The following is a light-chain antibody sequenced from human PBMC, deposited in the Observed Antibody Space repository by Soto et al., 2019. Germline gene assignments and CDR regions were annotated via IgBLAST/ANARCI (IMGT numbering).Light chain of an antibody. J-gene: IGKJ5*01. V-gene: IGKV3-11*01. CDR2: DAS. CDR1: QSVGCS. Sequence: EIVMTQSPATLSVSPGERATLSCRASQSVGCSLAWYQRKPGQAPRLLISDASKRATGIPARFSGSGSGTDFTLTISSLEPEDFAVYYCQQRSNWPPEITFGQGTRLEIK. CDR3: QQRSNWPPEIT.